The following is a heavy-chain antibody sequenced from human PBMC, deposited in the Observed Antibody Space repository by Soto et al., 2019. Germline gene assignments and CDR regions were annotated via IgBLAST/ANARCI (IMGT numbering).Heavy chain of an antibody. Sequence: QVQLVESGGGLVKPGESLRLSCAASGFTFSDYDMSLIRQAPGKRLEWVSYISRSGGTIFSADSMKGRFAISRDNSNNLLYLQMNSLRVEDTAMYFCARSRDMATDFESWGQGTLVTVSS. CDR3: ARSRDMATDFES. CDR1: GFTFSDYD. CDR2: ISRSGGTI. V-gene: IGHV3-11*01. D-gene: IGHD2-15*01. J-gene: IGHJ5*01.